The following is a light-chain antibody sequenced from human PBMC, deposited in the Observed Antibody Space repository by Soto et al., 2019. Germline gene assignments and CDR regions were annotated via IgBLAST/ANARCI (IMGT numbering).Light chain of an antibody. J-gene: IGLJ1*01. CDR2: QDS. Sequence: SYELTQPPSVSVSPGQTASITCSGDKLGDKYACWYQQKPGQSPVLVIYQDSKRPSGIPEPFSGSNSGNTATLTISGTQAMDEADYYCQAWDSSPYVFGTGTKLTVL. CDR3: QAWDSSPYV. CDR1: KLGDKY. V-gene: IGLV3-1*01.